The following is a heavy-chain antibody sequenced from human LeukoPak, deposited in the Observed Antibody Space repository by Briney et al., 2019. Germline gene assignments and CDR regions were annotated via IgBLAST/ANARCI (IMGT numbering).Heavy chain of an antibody. CDR3: ARGIAVAGYYYYGMDV. V-gene: IGHV3-7*01. D-gene: IGHD6-13*01. J-gene: IGHJ6*02. CDR1: GFTFSSYW. CDR2: IKQGGSEK. Sequence: GGSLRLSCAASGFTFSSYWMSWIRQAPGKGLEWVANIKQGGSEKYYVDSVQGRFTISRDNAKNSLYLQMNSLRAEDTAVYYCARGIAVAGYYYYGMDVWGQGTTVTVSS.